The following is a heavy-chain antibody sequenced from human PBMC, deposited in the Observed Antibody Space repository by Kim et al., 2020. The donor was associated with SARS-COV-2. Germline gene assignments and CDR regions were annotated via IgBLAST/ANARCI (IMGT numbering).Heavy chain of an antibody. V-gene: IGHV4-59*01. J-gene: IGHJ3*02. CDR3: ARDKDIWGGDEVFDI. CDR1: GGFINSYY. Sequence: SETLSLTCTVSGGFINSYYWSWIRQSPGKGLEWIGYIYYSGSTKYNPSLKSRVSMSIDTSKKQFSLKLNTVTAADTAVYYCARDKDIWGGDEVFDIWGQGTLVVVSS. D-gene: IGHD3-3*01. CDR2: IYYSGST.